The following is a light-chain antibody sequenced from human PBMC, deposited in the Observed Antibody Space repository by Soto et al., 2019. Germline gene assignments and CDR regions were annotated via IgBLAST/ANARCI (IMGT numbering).Light chain of an antibody. CDR2: GAS. CDR3: QQSNNWPYT. CDR1: QSVSHN. V-gene: IGKV3-15*01. Sequence: EILMTQSPATLSVSPGERATLSCRTSQSVSHNLAWYQQKPGQAPRLLFYGASTRATGIPARFSGSGSGTDFTLTISSLQSEDFAVHYCQQSNNWPYTFGQGTKLEIK. J-gene: IGKJ2*01.